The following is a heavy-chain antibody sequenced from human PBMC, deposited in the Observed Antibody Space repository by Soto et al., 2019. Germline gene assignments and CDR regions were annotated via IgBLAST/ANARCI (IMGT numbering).Heavy chain of an antibody. CDR2: ISWNSGSI. Sequence: GGSLRLSCAASGFTFDDYAMHWVRQAPGKGLEWVSGISWNSGSIGYADSVKGRFTISRDNAKNSLYLQMNSLRAEDTALYYCAKAKYSSGWYGEGWFDPWGQGTLVTVSS. CDR1: GFTFDDYA. J-gene: IGHJ5*02. V-gene: IGHV3-9*01. D-gene: IGHD6-19*01. CDR3: AKAKYSSGWYGEGWFDP.